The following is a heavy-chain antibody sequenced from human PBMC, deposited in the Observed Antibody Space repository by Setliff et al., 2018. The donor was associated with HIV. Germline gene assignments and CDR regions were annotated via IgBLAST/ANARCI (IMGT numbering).Heavy chain of an antibody. Sequence: GGSLRLSCTASGFTFSSYSMNWVRQAPGRGLEWVSYISGDSNIIDYADSVKGRFTISRDNAKNSLYLQMNSLRAEDTAVYYCARDLHWAFDHWGQGTLVTVSS. J-gene: IGHJ4*02. CDR2: ISGDSNII. D-gene: IGHD7-27*01. CDR3: ARDLHWAFDH. CDR1: GFTFSSYS. V-gene: IGHV3-48*01.